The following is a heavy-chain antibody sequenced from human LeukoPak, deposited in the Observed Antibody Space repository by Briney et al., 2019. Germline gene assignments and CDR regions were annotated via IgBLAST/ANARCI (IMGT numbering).Heavy chain of an antibody. J-gene: IGHJ4*02. CDR1: GYTFTAYY. V-gene: IGHV1-2*02. CDR2: INPNSGGT. Sequence: ASVRVSCKASGYTFTAYYMHWVRQAPGQGLEWMGWINPNSGGTNYAQKFQGRVTMTRDTSISTAYMELSRLRSDDTAVYYCARAPGTMIVVAMPYYFDYWGQGTLVTVSS. D-gene: IGHD3-22*01. CDR3: ARAPGTMIVVAMPYYFDY.